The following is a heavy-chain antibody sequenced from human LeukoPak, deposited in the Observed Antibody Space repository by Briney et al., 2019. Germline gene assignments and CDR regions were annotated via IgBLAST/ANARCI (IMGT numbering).Heavy chain of an antibody. CDR2: INTAGHYT. D-gene: IGHD2-15*01. CDR1: GVTFSKYV. V-gene: IGHV3-23*01. CDR3: AKNVGDCSGGSCYSGFDY. Sequence: PGGSLRLSCAVSGVTFSKYVMSWVRQVPGKGLEWVSGINTAGHYTYYADSVKGRFTISRDNSRNTLYLQMNSLRADDAALCYCAKNVGDCSGGSCYSGFDYWGQGTLVTVSS. J-gene: IGHJ4*02.